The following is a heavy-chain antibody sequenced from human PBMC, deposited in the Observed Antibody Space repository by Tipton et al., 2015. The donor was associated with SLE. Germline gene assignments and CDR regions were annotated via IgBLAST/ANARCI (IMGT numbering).Heavy chain of an antibody. CDR1: GFTFSTYW. J-gene: IGHJ6*03. V-gene: IGHV4-4*07. D-gene: IGHD6-6*01. Sequence: LRLSCAASGFTFSTYWMSWIRQPAGKGLEWIGRVYTRGSTNYNPSLKSRVTISVDTSKNQFSLKLSSVTAADTAVYFCARANPQLYSSSSGDYYNYFYMDVWGKGTTVTISS. CDR2: VYTRGST. CDR3: ARANPQLYSSSSGDYYNYFYMDV.